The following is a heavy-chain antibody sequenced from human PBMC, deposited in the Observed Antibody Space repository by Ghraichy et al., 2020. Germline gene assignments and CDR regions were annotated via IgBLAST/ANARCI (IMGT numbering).Heavy chain of an antibody. V-gene: IGHV4-59*01. Sequence: SETLSLTCTVSGDSISSYYWSWIRQPPGKGLEWIGYIYYSGSTHYNPSLKSRVTISVDTSKNQFSLKLSSVTAADTAVYYCARVRLLRGINAFDIWGQGTMVTVSS. CDR1: GDSISSYY. CDR3: ARVRLLRGINAFDI. J-gene: IGHJ3*02. D-gene: IGHD2-8*01. CDR2: IYYSGST.